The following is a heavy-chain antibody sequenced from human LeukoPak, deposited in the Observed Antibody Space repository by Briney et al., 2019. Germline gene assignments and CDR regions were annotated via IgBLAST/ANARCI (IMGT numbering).Heavy chain of an antibody. CDR3: CGIAVAGIY. CDR1: GFTFSDYY. V-gene: IGHV3-11*04. J-gene: IGHJ4*02. D-gene: IGHD6-19*01. Sequence: PGGSLRLSCAASGFTFSDYYMSWIRQAPGKGLQWVAYISMSGTIMFYADSVKGRFTISRDNSKNTLYLQMNSLRAEDTAVYYCCGIAVAGIYWGQGTLVTVSS. CDR2: ISMSGTIM.